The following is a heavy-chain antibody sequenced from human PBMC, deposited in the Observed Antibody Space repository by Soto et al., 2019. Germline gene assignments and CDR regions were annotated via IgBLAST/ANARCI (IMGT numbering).Heavy chain of an antibody. Sequence: GGSLRLSCAASGFTFSSYAMSWVRQAPGKGLEWVSAISGSGGSTYYADSVKGRFTISRENSKNTLYLQMNSLRAEDTAVYYCAKDLILTSLTGTTPSDFDYWGQGTLVTVSS. CDR2: ISGSGGST. J-gene: IGHJ4*02. D-gene: IGHD1-7*01. V-gene: IGHV3-23*01. CDR3: AKDLILTSLTGTTPSDFDY. CDR1: GFTFSSYA.